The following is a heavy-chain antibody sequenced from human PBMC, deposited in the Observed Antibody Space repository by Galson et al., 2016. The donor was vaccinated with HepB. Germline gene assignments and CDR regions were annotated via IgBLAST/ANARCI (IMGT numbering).Heavy chain of an antibody. J-gene: IGHJ4*02. CDR1: GFTFSSYS. CDR2: IGDTGSRI. D-gene: IGHD6-13*01. V-gene: IGHV3-48*04. CDR3: ADPTAG. Sequence: LRLSCAASGFTFSSYSMNWVRQAPGKGLEWVSYIGDTGSRIYYADSAKGRFTISRDNAKNSLYLQMNSLRAEDTAVYYCADPTAGWGQGTLVTVSS.